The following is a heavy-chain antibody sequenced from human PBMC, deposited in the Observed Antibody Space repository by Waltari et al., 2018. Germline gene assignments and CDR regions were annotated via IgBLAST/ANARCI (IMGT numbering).Heavy chain of an antibody. Sequence: QVQLVQSGAEVKKPGASVKVSCKVSGYTLTELSMHWVRQAPGKGLEWMGGFDPEDGETIYAQKFQGRVTMTEDTSTDTAYMELSSLRSEDTAVYYCATPTDASCSNPNCRYVDLWGRGTLVTVSS. V-gene: IGHV1-24*01. D-gene: IGHD2-2*01. CDR1: GYTLTELS. CDR3: ATPTDASCSNPNCRYVDL. J-gene: IGHJ2*01. CDR2: FDPEDGET.